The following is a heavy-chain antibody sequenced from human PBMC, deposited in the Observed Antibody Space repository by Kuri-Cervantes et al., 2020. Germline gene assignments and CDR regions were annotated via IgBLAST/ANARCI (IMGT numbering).Heavy chain of an antibody. CDR1: GFTFSSHA. D-gene: IGHD3-10*01. CDR2: IGDTGTAT. J-gene: IGHJ4*02. V-gene: IGHV3-23*01. Sequence: LSLTCAASGFTFSSHAMSWVRQAPGKGLEWVSVIGDTGTATKFADSVKGRFTISRDNSKNAVYLQMNSLRAEDTAMYYCVRGLGSSRGSGDYWGQGTLVTVSS. CDR3: VRGLGSSRGSGDY.